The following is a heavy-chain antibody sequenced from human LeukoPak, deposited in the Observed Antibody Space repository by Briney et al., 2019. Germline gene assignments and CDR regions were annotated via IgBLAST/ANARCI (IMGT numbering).Heavy chain of an antibody. CDR2: IYYSGST. Sequence: PSETLSLTCTVSGGSISSYYWSWIRQPPGKGLEWIGYIYYSGSTNYNPSLKSRVTISVDTSKNQFSLKLSSVTAADTAVYYCARDYSSSSDDAFDIWGQGTTVTVSS. V-gene: IGHV4-59*01. CDR3: ARDYSSSSDDAFDI. D-gene: IGHD6-6*01. J-gene: IGHJ3*02. CDR1: GGSISSYY.